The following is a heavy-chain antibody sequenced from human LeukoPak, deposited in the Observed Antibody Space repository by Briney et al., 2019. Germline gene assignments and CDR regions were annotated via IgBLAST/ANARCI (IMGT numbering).Heavy chain of an antibody. V-gene: IGHV3-30*04. CDR2: ISYDGSNK. Sequence: PGGSLRLSCAASGFTFSSYAMHWVRQAPGKGLEWVAVISYDGSNKYYADSVKGRFTISRDNSKNTLYLQMNSLRPEDTAVYYCAQLSSEDSSGYYWSLFDYWGQGTLVSVSS. J-gene: IGHJ4*02. CDR3: AQLSSEDSSGYYWSLFDY. D-gene: IGHD3-22*01. CDR1: GFTFSSYA.